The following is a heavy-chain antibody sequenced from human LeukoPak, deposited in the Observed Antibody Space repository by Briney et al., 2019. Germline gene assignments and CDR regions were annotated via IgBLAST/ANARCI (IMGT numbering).Heavy chain of an antibody. V-gene: IGHV4-59*01. D-gene: IGHD3-22*01. Sequence: SQTLSLTCTVSGASISRYYWSWVRQPPGKGLEWIGYIYYSGNANYNPSLKSRVTISVDTSKNQFSLKLSSVTAPDTAVYYCARDTPNSSGYYFDYWGQGTLVTVSS. CDR2: IYYSGNA. CDR3: ARDTPNSSGYYFDY. CDR1: GASISRYY. J-gene: IGHJ4*02.